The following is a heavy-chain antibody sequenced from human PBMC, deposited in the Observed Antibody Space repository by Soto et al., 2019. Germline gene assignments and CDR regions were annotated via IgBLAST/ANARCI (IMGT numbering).Heavy chain of an antibody. D-gene: IGHD4-17*01. Sequence: NPSETLSLTCAVYGGSFSGYYWSWIRQPPGKGLEWIGEINHSGSTNYNPSLKSRVTISVDTSKNQFSLKLSSVTAADTAVYYCASGTYGDFSFDYWGQGTLVTVSS. CDR2: INHSGST. J-gene: IGHJ4*02. V-gene: IGHV4-34*01. CDR1: GGSFSGYY. CDR3: ASGTYGDFSFDY.